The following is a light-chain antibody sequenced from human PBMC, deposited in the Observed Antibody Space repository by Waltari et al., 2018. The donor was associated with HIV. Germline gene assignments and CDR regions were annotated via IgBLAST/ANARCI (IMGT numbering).Light chain of an antibody. CDR2: GDT. Sequence: QSVLTQPPSVSGAPGQRVTISCTGNSSNIGAGFDVPWYQQVPETAPKLLLYGDTNRPSGVPDRFSGSKSGTSASLAITGLQAEDEADYYCQSYDSGLSVVFGGGTKLTVL. CDR3: QSYDSGLSVV. J-gene: IGLJ3*02. V-gene: IGLV1-40*01. CDR1: SSNIGAGFD.